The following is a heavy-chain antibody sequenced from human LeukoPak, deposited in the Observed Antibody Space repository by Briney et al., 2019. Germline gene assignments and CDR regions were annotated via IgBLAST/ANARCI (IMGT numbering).Heavy chain of an antibody. V-gene: IGHV1-18*04. CDR3: ARDAKYSGYDTNWFDP. CDR2: ISAYNGNT. D-gene: IGHD5-12*01. J-gene: IGHJ5*02. CDR1: GYTFTTYG. Sequence: SVKVSSTASGYTFTTYGISWVRQAPGQGLEWMGWISAYNGNTNYTKKLQGRVTITTDTSTSTAYMELRMLRSDDTAVYYCARDAKYSGYDTNWFDPWGQGTLVTVSS.